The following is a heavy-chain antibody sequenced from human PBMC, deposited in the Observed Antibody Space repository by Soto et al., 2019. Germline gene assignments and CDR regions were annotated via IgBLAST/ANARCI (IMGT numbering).Heavy chain of an antibody. CDR1: GFTFSSYW. Sequence: EVQLVESGGGLVQPGGSLRLSCAASGFTFSSYWMHWVRQAPGKGLVWVSRINSDGSSTTYADSVKGRFTISRDNAKNTVYLQMNSLRAEDTAVYDCASKHSSRAVDYWGQGTLVTVSS. CDR2: INSDGSST. CDR3: ASKHSSRAVDY. V-gene: IGHV3-74*01. D-gene: IGHD6-13*01. J-gene: IGHJ4*02.